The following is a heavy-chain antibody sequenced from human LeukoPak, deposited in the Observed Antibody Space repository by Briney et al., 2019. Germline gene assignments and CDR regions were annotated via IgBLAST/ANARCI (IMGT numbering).Heavy chain of an antibody. CDR2: IYYSGST. CDR3: ARVQDYYDSSGYSLFDRFDP. Sequence: SETLSLTCTVSGGSISSYYWSWVRQPPGKGLEWIGYIYYSGSTNYNPSLKSRVTISVDTSKNQFSLKLSSVTAADTAVYYCARVQDYYDSSGYSLFDRFDPWGQGTLVTVSS. CDR1: GGSISSYY. V-gene: IGHV4-59*01. D-gene: IGHD3-22*01. J-gene: IGHJ5*02.